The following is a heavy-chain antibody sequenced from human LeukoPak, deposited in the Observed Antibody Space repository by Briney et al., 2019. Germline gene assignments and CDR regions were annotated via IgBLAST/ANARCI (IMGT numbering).Heavy chain of an antibody. CDR1: GFTFSSNA. CDR3: AKDRTRSDF. D-gene: IGHD3/OR15-3a*01. J-gene: IGHJ4*02. CDR2: ISGSGVTT. V-gene: IGHV3-23*01. Sequence: PVGSLRLSCVASGFTFSSNAMSWVRQAPGKGLEWVSAISGSGVTTYYADYVKGRFTISRDNSKNTLFLQMNSLRVEDTAIYYCAKDRTRSDFWGQGTLVTVSS.